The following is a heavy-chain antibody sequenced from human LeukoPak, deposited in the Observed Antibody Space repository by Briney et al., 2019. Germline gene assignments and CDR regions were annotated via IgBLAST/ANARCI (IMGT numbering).Heavy chain of an antibody. CDR1: GFTFHDYA. Sequence: PGGSLRLSCAASGFTFHDYAMHWVRQAPGKGLEWVSGLSWNGGNIGYAESVGGRFTISRDNAGNSLYLQMNSLRPEDTALYYCAKALGSTVTTRTYFDYWGQGTLVTVSS. CDR2: LSWNGGNI. J-gene: IGHJ4*02. V-gene: IGHV3-9*01. CDR3: AKALGSTVTTRTYFDY. D-gene: IGHD4-17*01.